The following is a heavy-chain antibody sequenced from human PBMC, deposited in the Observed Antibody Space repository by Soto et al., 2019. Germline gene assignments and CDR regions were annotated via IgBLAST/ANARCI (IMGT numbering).Heavy chain of an antibody. V-gene: IGHV3-74*01. J-gene: IGHJ4*02. CDR3: APTGDSGSWRFDY. CDR1: GFTFSSYW. Sequence: EVQLVESGGGLVQPGGSLRLSCAASGFTFSSYWMHWVRQAPGKGLVWVSRINSDGSSTSYADSVKGRFTISRDNAKNTLYLQMNRLRAENTAVYYCAPTGDSGSWRFDYWGQGTLVTVSS. D-gene: IGHD1-26*01. CDR2: INSDGSST.